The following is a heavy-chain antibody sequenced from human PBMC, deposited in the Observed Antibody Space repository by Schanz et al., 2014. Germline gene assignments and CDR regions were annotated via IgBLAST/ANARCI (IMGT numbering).Heavy chain of an antibody. CDR2: IIPSLGLA. V-gene: IGHV1-69*08. J-gene: IGHJ4*02. CDR3: ARDRLECGAECYSVEVFEI. CDR1: GGTFSSYT. D-gene: IGHD2-21*01. Sequence: QVQLVQSGAEVKKPGSSAKVSCKASGGTFSSYTISWVRQAPGQGLEWMGRIIPSLGLAKYEQKFQDKVTITADTSTTTAYMELSGLRSEDTAVYYCARDRLECGAECYSVEVFEIWGQGTLVIVSS.